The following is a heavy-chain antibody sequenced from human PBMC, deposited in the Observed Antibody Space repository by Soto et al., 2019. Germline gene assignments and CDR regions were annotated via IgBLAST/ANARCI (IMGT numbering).Heavy chain of an antibody. CDR1: GFTFSSYW. CDR3: ARDDSSGYYYGYYYYGMDV. V-gene: IGHV3-7*05. J-gene: IGHJ6*02. D-gene: IGHD3-22*01. CDR2: IKQDGSEK. Sequence: EVQLVESGGGLVQPGGSLRLSCAASGFTFSSYWMSWVRQAPGKGLEWVANIKQDGSEKYYVDSVKGRFTISRDNAKNSLYLQMNSLRAEDTAVYYCARDDSSGYYYGYYYYGMDVWAKGPRSPSP.